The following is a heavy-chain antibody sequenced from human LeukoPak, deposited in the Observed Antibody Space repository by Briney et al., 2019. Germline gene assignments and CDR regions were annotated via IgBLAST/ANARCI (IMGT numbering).Heavy chain of an antibody. CDR1: GGSISSSSYY. D-gene: IGHD3-22*01. CDR3: ARGNYYDPTTYYRAFDI. J-gene: IGHJ3*02. CDR2: IYYSGST. Sequence: PSETLSLTCTVSGGSISSSSYYWGWIRQPPGKGLEWIGSIYYSGSTYYNPSLKSRVTISVDTSKNQFSLKLSSVTAADTAVYYCARGNYYDPTTYYRAFDIRGQGTMVTVSS. V-gene: IGHV4-39*01.